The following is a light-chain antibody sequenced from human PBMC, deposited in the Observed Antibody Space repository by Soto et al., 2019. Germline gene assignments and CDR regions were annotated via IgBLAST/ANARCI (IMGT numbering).Light chain of an antibody. J-gene: IGKJ1*01. CDR1: QSVSSN. V-gene: IGKV3-20*01. Sequence: IVFTQSPGTLSLSPRERATLSCRASQSVSSNLAWYQQKPGQAPRLLMYGASSRATGIPDRFSGSGSGTDFTLTIRRLEPEDFAVYYCQQYGSSYPWTFGQRTKVDIK. CDR3: QQYGSSYPWT. CDR2: GAS.